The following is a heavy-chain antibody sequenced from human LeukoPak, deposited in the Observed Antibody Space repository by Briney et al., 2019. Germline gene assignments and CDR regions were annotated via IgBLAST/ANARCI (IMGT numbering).Heavy chain of an antibody. V-gene: IGHV3-48*03. CDR1: GFTFSSYE. CDR3: ARGGYSYGYPSRYFDY. Sequence: GGSLRLSCAASGFTFSSYEMNWVRQAPGKGLEWGSYISSSGSTIYYADSVKGRFTISRDNAKNSLYLQMNSLRAEDTAVYYCARGGYSYGYPSRYFDYWGQGTLVTVSS. CDR2: ISSSGSTI. D-gene: IGHD5-18*01. J-gene: IGHJ4*02.